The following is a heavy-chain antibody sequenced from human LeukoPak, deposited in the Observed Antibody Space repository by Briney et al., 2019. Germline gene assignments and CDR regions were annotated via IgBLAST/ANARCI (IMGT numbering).Heavy chain of an antibody. CDR1: GFNFSSYW. J-gene: IGHJ4*02. CDR2: MNQDGGKK. V-gene: IGHV3-7*01. D-gene: IGHD1-26*01. CDR3: ARGGAPDN. Sequence: GGSLRLSCAASGFNFSSYWMSWVRQAPGKGLEWVANMNQDGGKKYYVDSVRGRFAISRDNAENSVYLQMNSLRAEDTALYYCARGGAPDNWGQGTLVTVSS.